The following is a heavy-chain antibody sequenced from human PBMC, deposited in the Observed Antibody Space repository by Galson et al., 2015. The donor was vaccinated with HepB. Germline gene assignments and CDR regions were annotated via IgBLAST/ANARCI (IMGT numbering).Heavy chain of an antibody. CDR3: ARGWLYDYVWGSYRPFFDY. J-gene: IGHJ4*02. CDR2: IKQDGSEK. CDR1: GFTFSSYW. Sequence: SLRLSCAASGFTFSSYWMSWVRQAPGKGLEWVANIKQDGSEKYYVDSVKGRFTISRDNAKNSLYLQMNSLRAEDTAVYYCARGWLYDYVWGSYRPFFDYWGQGTLVTVSS. V-gene: IGHV3-7*03. D-gene: IGHD3-16*02.